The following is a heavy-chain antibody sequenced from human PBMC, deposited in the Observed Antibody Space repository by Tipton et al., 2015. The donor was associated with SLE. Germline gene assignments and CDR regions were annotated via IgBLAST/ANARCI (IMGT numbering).Heavy chain of an antibody. CDR3: ARDLKLGMDNWFDP. CDR2: INPNSGGT. CDR1: GYTFTGYY. Sequence: QSGPEVKKPGASVKVSCKASGYTFTGYYMHWVRQAPGQGLEWMGWINPNSGGTNYAQKFQGRATMTRDTSISTAYMELSRLRSDDTAVYYCARDLKLGMDNWFDPWGQGTLVTVSS. D-gene: IGHD7-27*01. J-gene: IGHJ5*02. V-gene: IGHV1-2*02.